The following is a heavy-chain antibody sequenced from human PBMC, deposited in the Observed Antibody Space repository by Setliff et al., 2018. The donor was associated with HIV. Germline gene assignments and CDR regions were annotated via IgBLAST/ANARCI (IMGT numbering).Heavy chain of an antibody. CDR1: GGSISGYY. V-gene: IGHV4-4*07. D-gene: IGHD3-10*01. CDR3: ARGNAQSGSYYDF. Sequence: SETLSLTCTVSGGSISGYYWSWIRQPAGKGLEWIGRIYTSGSSNYNPSLKSRVTISVDTSKNQFSLKLSSVTAADTAVYYCARGNAQSGSYYDFWGQGPLVTVSS. J-gene: IGHJ4*02. CDR2: IYTSGSS.